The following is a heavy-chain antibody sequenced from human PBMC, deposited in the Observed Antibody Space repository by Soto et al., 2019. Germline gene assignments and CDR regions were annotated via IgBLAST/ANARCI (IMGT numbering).Heavy chain of an antibody. V-gene: IGHV3-7*03. CDR2: LNKDGSQK. CDR1: GFTFSSYW. D-gene: IGHD7-27*01. Sequence: SLRLSCAASGFTFSSYWMTWVRQAPGKGLEWVANLNKDGSQKNYVDSVKGRFTIARDNGQNSLSLQMNSLRVEDTAVYYCVRELGLAYWGQGALVTVSS. J-gene: IGHJ4*02. CDR3: VRELGLAY.